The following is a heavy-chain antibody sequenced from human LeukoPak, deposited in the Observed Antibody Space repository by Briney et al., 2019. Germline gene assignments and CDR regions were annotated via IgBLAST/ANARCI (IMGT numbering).Heavy chain of an antibody. CDR2: ISGSGGST. Sequence: GGSLRLSCAASGFTFSTYAMSWVRQAPGKGLEWVSAISGSGGSTYYADSVNGRFTISRDNSKNTLYLQMNSLRAEDTAVYYCAKALYGSGSRCYFDYWGQGTLVTVSS. J-gene: IGHJ4*02. D-gene: IGHD3-10*01. CDR1: GFTFSTYA. CDR3: AKALYGSGSRCYFDY. V-gene: IGHV3-23*01.